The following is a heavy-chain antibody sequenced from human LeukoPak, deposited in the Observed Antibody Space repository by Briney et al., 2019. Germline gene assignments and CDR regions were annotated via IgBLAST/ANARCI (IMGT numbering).Heavy chain of an antibody. CDR1: GYTFTGYY. J-gene: IGHJ4*02. CDR2: INPNSGGT. Sequence: ASVKVSCKASGYTFTGYYVHWVRQAPGQGLEWMGRINPNSGGTNYAQKFQGRVTMTRDTSISTAYMELSRLRSDDTAVYYCARSIAVAGTGGYYFDYWGQGTLVTVSS. D-gene: IGHD6-19*01. CDR3: ARSIAVAGTGGYYFDY. V-gene: IGHV1-2*06.